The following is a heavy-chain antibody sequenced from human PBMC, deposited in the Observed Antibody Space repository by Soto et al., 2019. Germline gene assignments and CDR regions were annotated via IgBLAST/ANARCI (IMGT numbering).Heavy chain of an antibody. V-gene: IGHV1-2*02. CDR2: INPNSGGT. D-gene: IGHD5-12*01. Sequence: ASVKVSCKASGYTFTGYYMHWGRQAPGQGLEWMGWINPNSGGTNYAQKFQGRVTMTRDTSISTAYMELSRLRSDDTAVYYCATNQGYSGYDFFDYWGQGTLVTVS. J-gene: IGHJ4*02. CDR1: GYTFTGYY. CDR3: ATNQGYSGYDFFDY.